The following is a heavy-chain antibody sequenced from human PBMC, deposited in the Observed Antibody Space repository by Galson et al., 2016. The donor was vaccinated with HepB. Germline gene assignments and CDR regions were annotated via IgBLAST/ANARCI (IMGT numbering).Heavy chain of an antibody. CDR1: GGSTSSGGYY. V-gene: IGHV4-31*03. J-gene: IGHJ5*02. Sequence: TLSLTCTVTGGSTSSGGYYWSWSRQHPGKGLESIGHISYSGTTYYNPSLKSRITMSVDTSKNQFSLKLSSVTAADTAVYYCARNYGGHNWFDPWGQGTLVTVSS. D-gene: IGHD4-23*01. CDR3: ARNYGGHNWFDP. CDR2: ISYSGTT.